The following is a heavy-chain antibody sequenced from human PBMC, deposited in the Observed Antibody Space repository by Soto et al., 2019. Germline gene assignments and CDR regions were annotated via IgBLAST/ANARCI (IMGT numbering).Heavy chain of an antibody. D-gene: IGHD3-9*01. CDR3: ARDRVAGYFDRYPPHNLDY. CDR1: GFTFSSYG. Sequence: QVQLVESGGGVVQPGRSLRLSCAASGFTFSSYGMHWVRQAPGKGLEWVAVIWYDGSNKYYADSVKGRFTISRDNSKNTLYLQMNSLRAEDTAVYYCARDRVAGYFDRYPPHNLDYWGQGTLVTVSS. J-gene: IGHJ4*02. V-gene: IGHV3-33*01. CDR2: IWYDGSNK.